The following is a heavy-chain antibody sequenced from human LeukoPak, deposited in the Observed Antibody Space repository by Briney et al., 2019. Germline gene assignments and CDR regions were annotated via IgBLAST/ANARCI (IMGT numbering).Heavy chain of an antibody. J-gene: IGHJ5*02. CDR2: TYYRSKWYN. CDR1: GAGVSSNSAA. Sequence: SQTLSLPFAISGAGVSSNSAAWNWIGQAPSRGLEWLGRTYYRSKWYNDYAVSVKSRITINPETYKNQFSLQLDSVTPEDTAVYYCARGLGVVVPAARSWFDPWGQGTLVTVSS. CDR3: ARGLGVVVPAARSWFDP. D-gene: IGHD2-2*01. V-gene: IGHV6-1*01.